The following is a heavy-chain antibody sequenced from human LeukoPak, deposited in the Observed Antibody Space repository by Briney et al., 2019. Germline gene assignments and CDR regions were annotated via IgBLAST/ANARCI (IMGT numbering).Heavy chain of an antibody. CDR1: GYTFTSYG. J-gene: IGHJ5*02. CDR2: ISAYNGNT. CDR3: ARDHYYGSGSYNWFDP. V-gene: IGHV1-18*01. D-gene: IGHD3-10*01. Sequence: ASVKVSCKASGYTFTSYGISWVRQAPGQGLGWMGWISAYNGNTNYAQKLQGRVTMTTDTSTSTAYMELRSLRSDDTAVYCCARDHYYGSGSYNWFDPWGQGTLVTVSS.